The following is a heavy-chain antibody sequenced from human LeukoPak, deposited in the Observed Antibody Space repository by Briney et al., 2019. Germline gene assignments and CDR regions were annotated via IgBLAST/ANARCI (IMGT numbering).Heavy chain of an antibody. CDR3: AKYTSGTYYRGLDQ. CDR2: INSDMSST. V-gene: IGHV3-74*01. D-gene: IGHD3-10*01. J-gene: IGHJ4*02. CDR1: GFTFRNYW. Sequence: GGSRRLSCAASGFTFRNYWMHWVRQAPGKGLVWVSRINSDMSSTNYADSVKGRFTISRDDSKNTVYLQMNSLRAEDTAVYSCAKYTSGTYYRGLDQWGQGTLVTVSS.